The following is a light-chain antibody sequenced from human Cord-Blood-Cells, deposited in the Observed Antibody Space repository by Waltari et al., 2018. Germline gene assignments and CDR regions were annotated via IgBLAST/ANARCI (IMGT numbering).Light chain of an antibody. CDR3: SSYTSSSTWV. Sequence: QSALTQPASVSGSPGQSITIPCTGTSSDVGGSNYVSWYQQHPGKAPKLMIYDVSNRPSGVSNRFSGSNSGNTASLTISGLQAEDEADYYCSSYTSSSTWVFGGGTKLTVL. CDR1: SSDVGGSNY. J-gene: IGLJ3*02. V-gene: IGLV2-14*03. CDR2: DVS.